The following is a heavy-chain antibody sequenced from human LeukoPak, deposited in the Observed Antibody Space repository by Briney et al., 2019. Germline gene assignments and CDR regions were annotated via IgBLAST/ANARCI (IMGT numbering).Heavy chain of an antibody. Sequence: SVKVSCKASGGTFSSYAISWVRQAPGQGLEWMGGIIPIFGTANYAQKFQGRVTITADESTSTAYMELSSLRSEDTAVYYCASDSSSWWRGAFDIWGQGTMVTVSS. CDR3: ASDSSSWWRGAFDI. D-gene: IGHD6-13*01. CDR1: GGTFSSYA. J-gene: IGHJ3*02. CDR2: IIPIFGTA. V-gene: IGHV1-69*13.